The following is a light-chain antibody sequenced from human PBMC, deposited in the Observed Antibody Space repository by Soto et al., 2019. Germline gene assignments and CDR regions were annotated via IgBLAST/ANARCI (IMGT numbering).Light chain of an antibody. J-gene: IGLJ1*01. Sequence: QSVLTQPPSASGSPGQSVTISCTGTSSDVGAYNYLSWYQQHPGKAPKLMIYEVSKRPSGVPARFSGSKSGNTASLTVSRLQAEDEADYYCSSYSGSNNYVLGTGTKLTVL. CDR3: SSYSGSNNYV. CDR1: SSDVGAYNY. V-gene: IGLV2-8*01. CDR2: EVS.